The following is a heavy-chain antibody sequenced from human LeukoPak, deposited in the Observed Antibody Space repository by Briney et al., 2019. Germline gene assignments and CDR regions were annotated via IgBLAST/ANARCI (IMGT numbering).Heavy chain of an antibody. CDR2: ISSYGDHI. V-gene: IGHV3-21*01. CDR3: ARDWII. Sequence: GGSLRLFCAACGFPFSSYSMFWVRQAPAKGLEWVSSISSYGDHIYYADSVKGRFTISRDNAKNSLYLQMNTLRADDTAVYYCARDWIIRGQGTLVTVSS. CDR1: GFPFSSYS. J-gene: IGHJ4*02. D-gene: IGHD2-2*03.